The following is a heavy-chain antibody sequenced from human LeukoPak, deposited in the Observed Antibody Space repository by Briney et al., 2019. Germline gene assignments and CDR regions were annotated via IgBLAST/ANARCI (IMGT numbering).Heavy chain of an antibody. CDR2: IIPIFGTA. Sequence: ASVKVSCKASGGTFSSYAISWVRQAPGQGLEWMGGIIPIFGTANYAQKLQGRVTMTTDTSTSTAYMELRSLRSDDTAVYYCARDGDIVVVVAASQSYYMDVWGKGTTVTVYS. V-gene: IGHV1-69*05. D-gene: IGHD2-15*01. J-gene: IGHJ6*03. CDR1: GGTFSSYA. CDR3: ARDGDIVVVVAASQSYYMDV.